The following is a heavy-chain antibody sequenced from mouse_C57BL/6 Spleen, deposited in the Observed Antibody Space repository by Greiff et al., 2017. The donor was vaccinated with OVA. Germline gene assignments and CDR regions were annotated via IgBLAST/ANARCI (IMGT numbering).Heavy chain of an antibody. CDR2: ISYDGSN. J-gene: IGHJ4*01. D-gene: IGHD1-1*01. V-gene: IGHV3-6*01. Sequence: VQLKESGPGLVKPSQSLSLTCSVTGYSITSGYYWNWIRQFPGNKLEWMGYISYDGSNNYNPSLKNRISITRDTSKNQFFLKLNSVTTEDTATYYCASQLPGAMDYWGQGTSVTVSS. CDR3: ASQLPGAMDY. CDR1: GYSITSGYY.